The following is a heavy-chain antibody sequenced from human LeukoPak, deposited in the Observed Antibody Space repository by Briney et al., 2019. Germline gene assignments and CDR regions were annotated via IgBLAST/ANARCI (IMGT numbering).Heavy chain of an antibody. CDR2: IYYSGST. D-gene: IGHD3-10*01. CDR1: GFTFSSYS. Sequence: PGGSLRLSCAASGFTFSSYSMNWVRQAPGKGLEWIGYIYYSGSTNYNPSLKSRVTISVDTSKNQFSLKLSSVTAADTAVHYCARMRDYYYGSGSYYNDYWGQGTLVTVSS. V-gene: IGHV4-59*08. CDR3: ARMRDYYYGSGSYYNDY. J-gene: IGHJ4*02.